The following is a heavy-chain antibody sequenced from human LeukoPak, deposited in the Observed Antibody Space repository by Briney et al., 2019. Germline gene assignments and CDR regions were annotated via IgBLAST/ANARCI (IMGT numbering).Heavy chain of an antibody. D-gene: IGHD3-22*01. Sequence: SETLSLTCTVSGGSISSYYWSWIRQPPGKGLEWIGDIYDSGSTSYNPSLNSRVTISTDTSKNQFSLKLTSVTAADTAVYYCARRGSWLLPFDYWGKGTLVTVSS. CDR1: GGSISSYY. J-gene: IGHJ4*02. CDR2: IYDSGST. V-gene: IGHV4-59*08. CDR3: ARRGSWLLPFDY.